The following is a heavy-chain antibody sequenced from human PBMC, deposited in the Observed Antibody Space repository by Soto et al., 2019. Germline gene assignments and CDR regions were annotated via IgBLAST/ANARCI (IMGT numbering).Heavy chain of an antibody. Sequence: PSETLSLTCTVSGGSISSYYWSWIRQPPGKGLECIGYIYYSGSTNYNPSLKSRVTISVDTSKNQFSLKLSSVTAADTAVYYCARHIHNQGFEYYFDSWGQGTLVTVSS. V-gene: IGHV4-59*08. J-gene: IGHJ4*02. CDR1: GGSISSYY. D-gene: IGHD1-1*01. CDR3: ARHIHNQGFEYYFDS. CDR2: IYYSGST.